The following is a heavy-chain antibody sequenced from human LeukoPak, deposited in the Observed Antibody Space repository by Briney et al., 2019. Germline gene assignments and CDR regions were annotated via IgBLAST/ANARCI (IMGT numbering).Heavy chain of an antibody. CDR1: GFTFDDYA. J-gene: IGHJ4*02. Sequence: PGGSLRLPCAASGFTFDDYAMHWVRQAPGKGLEWVSLISGDGGSTYYADSVKGRLTISRGNSKNSLYLQMNSLRTEDTALYYCAKAGPSYDILTGYYPEYYFDYWGQGTLVTVSS. CDR3: AKAGPSYDILTGYYPEYYFDY. CDR2: ISGDGGST. V-gene: IGHV3-43*02. D-gene: IGHD3-9*01.